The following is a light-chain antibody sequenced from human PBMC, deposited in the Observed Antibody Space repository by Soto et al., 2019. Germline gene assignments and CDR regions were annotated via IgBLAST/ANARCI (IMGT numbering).Light chain of an antibody. V-gene: IGKV3-15*01. J-gene: IGKJ5*01. CDR3: QQFHNWPPIT. CDR1: QSVSSN. CDR2: GAF. Sequence: EIVMTQSPVTLSVSPGERVTLSCRASQSVSSNLAWYQQKPGQAPSLLIYGAFTRATGIPARFSGTGSGTEFTLTISSLQSEDFAVYYCQQFHNWPPITFGQGTRLEIK.